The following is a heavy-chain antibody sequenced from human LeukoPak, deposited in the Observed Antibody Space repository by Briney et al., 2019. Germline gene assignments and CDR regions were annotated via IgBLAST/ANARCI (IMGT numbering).Heavy chain of an antibody. V-gene: IGHV1-69*01. CDR3: ARDRATDLYYYMDV. CDR2: IIPIFGTA. Sequence: SVKVSCKASGGTFSSYAISWVRQAPGQGLEWMGGIIPIFGTANYAQKFRGRVTITADESTSTAYMELSSLRSEDMAVYYCARDRATDLYYYMDVWGKGTTVTVSS. J-gene: IGHJ6*03. D-gene: IGHD5-12*01. CDR1: GGTFSSYA.